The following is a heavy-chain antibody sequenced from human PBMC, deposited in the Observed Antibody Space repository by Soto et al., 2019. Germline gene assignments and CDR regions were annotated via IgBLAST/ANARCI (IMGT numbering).Heavy chain of an antibody. CDR2: IDWDDDK. J-gene: IGHJ4*02. Sequence: SGPTLVNPTQTLTLTCTFSGFSLSTSGMCVSWIRQPPGKALEWLALIDWDDDKYYSTSLKTRLTISKDTSKNQVVLTMTNMDPVYYCARDLSEYSSSSDYWGQGTLVTVSS. D-gene: IGHD6-6*01. CDR3: SEYSSSSDY. V-gene: IGHV2-70*01. CDR1: GFSLSTSGMC.